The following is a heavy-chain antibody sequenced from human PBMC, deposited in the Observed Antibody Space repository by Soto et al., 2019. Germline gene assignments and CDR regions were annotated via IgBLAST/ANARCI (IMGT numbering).Heavy chain of an antibody. CDR1: GYTFTSYG. CDR3: AGSDSRSWDGSWFDP. J-gene: IGHJ5*02. D-gene: IGHD6-13*01. Sequence: ASVKVSCKASGYTFTSYGISWVRQAPGQGLEWMGWISAYNGNTNYAQKLQGRVTMTTDTSTSTAYMELRSRRSDDAAVNYCAGSDSRSWDGSWFDPGGKGTLVTVSS. V-gene: IGHV1-18*01. CDR2: ISAYNGNT.